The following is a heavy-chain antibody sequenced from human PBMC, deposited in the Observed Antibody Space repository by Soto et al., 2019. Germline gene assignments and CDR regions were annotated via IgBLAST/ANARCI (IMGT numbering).Heavy chain of an antibody. CDR2: ISYSGST. D-gene: IGHD3-16*01. V-gene: IGHV4-39*07. CDR1: GVSVSGTNYH. Sequence: QLQLQESGPGLVTPSETLSLTCTVSGVSVSGTNYHWGWIRQPPGKGLEWIGTISYSGSTYYNPSLKSRVTISVDRSKNQFSLKLSSVTAADTAVYYCARGRGPWDYFDYWGQGTLVTVSS. CDR3: ARGRGPWDYFDY. J-gene: IGHJ4*02.